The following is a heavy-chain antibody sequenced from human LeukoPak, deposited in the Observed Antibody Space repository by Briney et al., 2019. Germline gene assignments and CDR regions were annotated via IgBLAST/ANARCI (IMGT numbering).Heavy chain of an antibody. J-gene: IGHJ4*02. V-gene: IGHV4-30-4*08. Sequence: SQTLSLTCTVSGGSISSGGYYWSWIRQHPGKGLEWIGYIYYSGSTYYNPSLKGRVTISVDTSKNQFSLKLSSVTAADTAVYYCARESSGEYYFDYWGQGTLVTVSS. CDR1: GGSISSGGYY. CDR3: ARESSGEYYFDY. D-gene: IGHD3-10*01. CDR2: IYYSGST.